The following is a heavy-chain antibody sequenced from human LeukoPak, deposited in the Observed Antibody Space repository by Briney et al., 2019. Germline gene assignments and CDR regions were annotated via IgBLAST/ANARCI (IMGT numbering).Heavy chain of an antibody. CDR3: ARVSGGYDLDY. D-gene: IGHD1-26*01. J-gene: IGHJ4*02. V-gene: IGHV4-30-2*01. CDR2: IYHSGST. Sequence: SETLSLTCTVSGGSISSGGYYWSWIRQPPGKGLEWIGYIYHSGSTYYNPSLKSRVTISVDRSKNQFSLKLSSVTAADTAVYYCARVSGGYDLDYWGQGTLVTVSS. CDR1: GGSISSGGYY.